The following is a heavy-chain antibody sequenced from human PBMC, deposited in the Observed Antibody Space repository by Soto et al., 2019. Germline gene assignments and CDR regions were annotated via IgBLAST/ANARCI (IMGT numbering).Heavy chain of an antibody. Sequence: QVQLQESGPGLVKPSQTLSLTCTVSGGSISSGDYYWSWIRQPPGKGLEWIGYIYYSGSTYYNPSLKSRVTISVDTSKTQFSLKLSSVTAADTAVYYCAREYRPIAAWPVRRFYYFDYWGQGTLVTVSS. CDR3: AREYRPIAAWPVRRFYYFDY. V-gene: IGHV4-30-4*01. CDR1: GGSISSGDYY. CDR2: IYYSGST. J-gene: IGHJ4*02. D-gene: IGHD6-13*01.